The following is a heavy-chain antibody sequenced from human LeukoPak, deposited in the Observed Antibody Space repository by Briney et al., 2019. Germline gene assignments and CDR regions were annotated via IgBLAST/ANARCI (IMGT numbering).Heavy chain of an antibody. CDR2: INPNSGGT. J-gene: IGHJ3*02. Sequence: RASVKVSCKASGYTFTGYYMHWVRQAPGQGLEWMGRINPNSGGTNYAQKFQGRVTMTRDTSISTAYMELSRLRSDDTAVYYCARRRNVDTAMVTHDAFDIWGQGTMVTVSS. CDR1: GYTFTGYY. CDR3: ARRRNVDTAMVTHDAFDI. V-gene: IGHV1-2*06. D-gene: IGHD5-18*01.